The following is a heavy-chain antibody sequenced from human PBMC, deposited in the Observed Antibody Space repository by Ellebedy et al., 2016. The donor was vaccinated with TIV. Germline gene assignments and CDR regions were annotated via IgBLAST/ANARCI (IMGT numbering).Heavy chain of an antibody. CDR2: IHHSGRT. CDR3: ARTGAGIGGY. D-gene: IGHD1-1*01. Sequence: SETLSLXCTVSGGSVSGDYSYWSWIRQPPGKGLEWIGYIHHSGRTNYSPSLKSRVSISMDTSKNQVSLKLNSVTAADTAVYYCARTGAGIGGYWGQGTLVTVSS. V-gene: IGHV4-61*01. CDR1: GGSVSGDYSY. J-gene: IGHJ4*02.